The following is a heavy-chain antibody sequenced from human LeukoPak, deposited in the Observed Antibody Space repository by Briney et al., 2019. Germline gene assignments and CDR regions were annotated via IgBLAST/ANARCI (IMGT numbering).Heavy chain of an antibody. D-gene: IGHD1-26*01. Sequence: GGSLRLSCAASGFTFSNYWMHWVRQAPGKGLVWVSRITIDGSTTSYADSVKGRFTISRDNAKNTVYMQMNSLRAEDTAVYYCVSGGGSQSLGYWGQGTLVTVSS. CDR2: ITIDGSTT. CDR3: VSGGGSQSLGY. J-gene: IGHJ4*02. V-gene: IGHV3-74*01. CDR1: GFTFSNYW.